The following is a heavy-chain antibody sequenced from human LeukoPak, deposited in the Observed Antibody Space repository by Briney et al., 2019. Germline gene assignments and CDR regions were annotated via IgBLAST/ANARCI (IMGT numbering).Heavy chain of an antibody. Sequence: GGSLRLSCAASRFTFSNYWMTWVRQAPGKGLEWVANINQDGSERYYVDSVKGRFTISRDNAKSSLYLQMNSLRAEDTAVYYCATDLGDYGDYLRCWGQGAQVTVSS. D-gene: IGHD4-17*01. J-gene: IGHJ4*02. V-gene: IGHV3-7*03. CDR1: RFTFSNYW. CDR2: INQDGSER. CDR3: ATDLGDYGDYLRC.